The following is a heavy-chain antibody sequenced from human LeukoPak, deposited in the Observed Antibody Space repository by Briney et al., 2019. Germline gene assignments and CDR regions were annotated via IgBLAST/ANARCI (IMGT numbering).Heavy chain of an antibody. J-gene: IGHJ4*02. V-gene: IGHV3-23*01. CDR2: ISGSGGST. Sequence: GGSLRLSCAASGFTFSSYAMSWVRQAPGKRLEWVSAISGSGGSTYYADSVKGRFTISRDNSKNTLYLKMNSLRAEDTAVYYCAKRSGSSWYGDFDYWGQGTLVTVSS. D-gene: IGHD6-13*01. CDR1: GFTFSSYA. CDR3: AKRSGSSWYGDFDY.